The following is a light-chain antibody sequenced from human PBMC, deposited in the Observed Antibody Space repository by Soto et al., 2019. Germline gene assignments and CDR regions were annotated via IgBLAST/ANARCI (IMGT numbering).Light chain of an antibody. CDR3: EQYNNWPPRGT. CDR2: GAS. J-gene: IGKJ1*01. CDR1: QGVSSN. V-gene: IGKV3-15*01. Sequence: EILLPHSPPTLSVSPGERATLSCRASQGVSSNLAWYQQKPGQGPRLLIYGASTRATGIPARFSGSGSGTEFTLNISSLQPEDFALYYCEQYNNWPPRGTFGQGTRVDIK.